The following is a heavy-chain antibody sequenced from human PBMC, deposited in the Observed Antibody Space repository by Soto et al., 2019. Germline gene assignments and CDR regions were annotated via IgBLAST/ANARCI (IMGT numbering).Heavy chain of an antibody. V-gene: IGHV1-69*13. CDR2: IIPLFGTA. CDR1: RVAFSKFI. J-gene: IGHJ6*02. Sequence: SVKVSCKASRVAFSKFIVTWVRQAPGLGLEWVGGIIPLFGTANYAQKFQGRVTITADESTSTSYMEVNNLRSEDTAVYYCAKVRYSSPMGYYYGMDVWGQGATVTVSS. CDR3: AKVRYSSPMGYYYGMDV. D-gene: IGHD6-19*01.